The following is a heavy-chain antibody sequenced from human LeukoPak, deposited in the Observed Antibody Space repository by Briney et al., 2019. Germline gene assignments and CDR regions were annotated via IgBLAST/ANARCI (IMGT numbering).Heavy chain of an antibody. D-gene: IGHD6-19*01. CDR2: IGIRGDT. CDR3: ARGGIQVSGIDEFDY. Sequence: GGSLRLSCSASGFPFIYYDMQWLRQVIGKGLDWVSAIGIRGDTHYSGSVKGRFTISRENAESSLYLQMNNLRAEDTAVYYCARGGIQVSGIDEFDYWGQGTLVTVSS. V-gene: IGHV3-13*01. J-gene: IGHJ4*02. CDR1: GFPFIYYD.